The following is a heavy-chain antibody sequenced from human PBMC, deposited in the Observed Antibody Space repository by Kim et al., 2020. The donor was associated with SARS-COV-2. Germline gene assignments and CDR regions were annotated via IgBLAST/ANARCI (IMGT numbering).Heavy chain of an antibody. Sequence: GESLKISCKGSGYSFTSYWIGWVRQMPGKGLEWMGIIYPGDSDTRYSPSFQGQVSISADKSISTAYLQWSSLKASDTGMYYCARHSVLYSGSYYATLFDYWGQGTLVSVSS. V-gene: IGHV5-51*01. CDR3: ARHSVLYSGSYYATLFDY. D-gene: IGHD1-26*01. J-gene: IGHJ4*02. CDR1: GYSFTSYW. CDR2: IYPGDSDT.